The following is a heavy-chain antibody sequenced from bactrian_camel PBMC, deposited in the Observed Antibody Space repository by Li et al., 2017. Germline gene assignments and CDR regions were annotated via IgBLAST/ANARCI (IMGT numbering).Heavy chain of an antibody. Sequence: VQLVESGGGLVQPGGSLRLSCAASGLTFRMYDMSWVRQAPGKGLEWVSDINSSGRNTNYADSVKGRFIISRDNAKNTLYLQLNSLKTEDMAMYYCTKDRGRAVPAGSFDYWAQGTQVTVS. CDR1: GLTFRMYD. CDR3: TKDRGRAVPAGSFDY. CDR2: INSSGRNT. V-gene: IGHV3S40*01. D-gene: IGHD6*01. J-gene: IGHJ6*01.